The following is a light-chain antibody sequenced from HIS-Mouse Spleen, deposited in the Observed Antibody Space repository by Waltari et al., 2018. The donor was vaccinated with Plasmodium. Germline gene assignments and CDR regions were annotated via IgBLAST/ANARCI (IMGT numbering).Light chain of an antibody. CDR3: SSYAGSNNLV. Sequence: QSALPPPPSASGSPGPSVTIPCTGTSSDVGGYHYVSWYQQHPGKAPKLMIYEVSKRPSGVPDRFSGSKSGNTASLTVSGLQAEDEADYYCSSYAGSNNLVFGGGTKLTVL. J-gene: IGLJ2*01. CDR1: SSDVGGYHY. V-gene: IGLV2-8*01. CDR2: EVS.